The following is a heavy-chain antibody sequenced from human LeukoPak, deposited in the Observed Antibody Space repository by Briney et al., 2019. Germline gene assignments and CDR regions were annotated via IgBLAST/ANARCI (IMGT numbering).Heavy chain of an antibody. CDR3: ARDPRGGSCDY. CDR2: IIPILGIA. Sequence: SVKVSCKASGGTFSSYAISWVRQAPGQGLEWMGRIIPILGIANYARKFQGRVTITADKSTSTAYMELSSLRSEDTAVYYCARDPRGGSCDYWGQGTLVTVSS. V-gene: IGHV1-69*04. J-gene: IGHJ4*02. D-gene: IGHD2-15*01. CDR1: GGTFSSYA.